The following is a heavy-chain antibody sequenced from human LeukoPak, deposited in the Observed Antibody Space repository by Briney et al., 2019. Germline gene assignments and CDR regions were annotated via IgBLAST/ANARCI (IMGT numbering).Heavy chain of an antibody. V-gene: IGHV3-21*01. CDR3: ARTRDSSGCFDL. J-gene: IGHJ5*02. CDR1: GFTFSTYS. D-gene: IGHD6-19*01. Sequence: GGSLRLSCSASGFTFSTYSMNWVRQAPGKGLEWVSSISTGSTYIFYGDSVKGRFTISRDNADNSLYLQMNSLRAEDTAMYYCARTRDSSGCFDLWGQGTLVTVSS. CDR2: ISTGSTYI.